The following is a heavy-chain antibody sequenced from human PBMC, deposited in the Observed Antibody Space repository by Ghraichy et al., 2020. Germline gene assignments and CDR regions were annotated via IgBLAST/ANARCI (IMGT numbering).Heavy chain of an antibody. J-gene: IGHJ6*02. D-gene: IGHD3-10*01. CDR3: AREGRITMVRGVIDYYYYGMDV. CDR2: IYSGGST. V-gene: IGHV3-66*01. CDR1: GFTVSSNY. Sequence: GGSLRLSCAASGFTVSSNYMSWVRQAPGKGLEWVSVIYSGGSTYYADSVKGRFTISRDNSKNTLYLQMNSLRAEDTAVYYCAREGRITMVRGVIDYYYYGMDVWGQGTTVTVSS.